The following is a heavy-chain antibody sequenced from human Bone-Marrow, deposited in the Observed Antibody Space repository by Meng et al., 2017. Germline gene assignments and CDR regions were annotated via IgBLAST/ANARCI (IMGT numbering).Heavy chain of an antibody. D-gene: IGHD6-13*01. CDR2: MSYDGSNE. Sequence: GESLKISCAASGFTFSNYAMHWVRQAPGQGLQWVALMSYDGSNEYYADPVKGRFTISRDNSKNTLYLQMNSLRAEDTSVYYCAGVYSSTWYDHFDYWGQGTLVTVSS. V-gene: IGHV3-30*01. CDR1: GFTFSNYA. CDR3: AGVYSSTWYDHFDY. J-gene: IGHJ4*02.